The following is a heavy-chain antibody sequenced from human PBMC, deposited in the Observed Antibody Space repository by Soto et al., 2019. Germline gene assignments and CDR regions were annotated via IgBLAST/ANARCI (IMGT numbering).Heavy chain of an antibody. CDR2: ISSSSSYI. J-gene: IGHJ6*02. CDR1: GFTFSSYS. D-gene: IGHD3-9*01. Sequence: GGSLRLSCAASGFTFSSYSMNWVRQAPGKGLEWVSSISSSSSYIYYADSVKGRFTISRDNAKNSLYLQMNSLRAEDTAVYYCARDLAYYDILTGYYYYYGMDVWGQGTTVTVSS. V-gene: IGHV3-21*01. CDR3: ARDLAYYDILTGYYYYYGMDV.